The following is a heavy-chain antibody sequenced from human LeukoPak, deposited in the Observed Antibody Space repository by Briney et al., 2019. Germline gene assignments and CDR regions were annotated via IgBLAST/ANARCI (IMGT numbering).Heavy chain of an antibody. Sequence: GGSLRLSCAASGFTFSSYGMHWVRQAPGKGLEWVAFIRYDGSNKYYADSVKGRFTISRDNSKNTLYLQMNSLRAEDTAVYYCAKDPFSQGSAAMSWFDPWGQGTLVTVSS. D-gene: IGHD2-2*01. V-gene: IGHV3-30*02. CDR1: GFTFSSYG. CDR3: AKDPFSQGSAAMSWFDP. J-gene: IGHJ5*02. CDR2: IRYDGSNK.